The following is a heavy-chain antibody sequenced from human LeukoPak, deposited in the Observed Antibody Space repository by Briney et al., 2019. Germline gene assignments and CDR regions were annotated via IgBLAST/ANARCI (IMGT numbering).Heavy chain of an antibody. V-gene: IGHV1-69*04. CDR1: GGTFSSYA. J-gene: IGHJ4*02. CDR3: ARDFSNGDYYFDY. D-gene: IGHD4-17*01. Sequence: ASVKVSCKASGGTFSSYAISWVRQAPGQGLEWMGRIIPILGIANYAQKFQGRVTITADKSTSTAYMELSSLRSEDTAVYYCARDFSNGDYYFDYWGQGTLVTVSS. CDR2: IIPILGIA.